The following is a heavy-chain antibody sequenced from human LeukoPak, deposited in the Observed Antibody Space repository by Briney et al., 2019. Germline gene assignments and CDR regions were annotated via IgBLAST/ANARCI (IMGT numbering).Heavy chain of an antibody. D-gene: IGHD2-15*01. Sequence: GGSLRLSCAASGFTFSRFSMNWVRQAPGKGLEWVSSISSSGTYIYYADSVKGRFTISRDSSKNTLFLQMNRLRPEDAAVYYCAKAPVTTCRGAFCYPFDYWGLGTLVTVSS. CDR1: GFTFSRFS. CDR2: ISSSGTYI. V-gene: IGHV3-21*04. J-gene: IGHJ4*02. CDR3: AKAPVTTCRGAFCYPFDY.